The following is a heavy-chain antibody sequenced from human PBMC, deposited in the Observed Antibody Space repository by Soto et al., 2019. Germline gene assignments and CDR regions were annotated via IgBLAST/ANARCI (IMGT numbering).Heavy chain of an antibody. Sequence: ASVKVSCKASGCTFSSYAISWVRQATGQGLEWMGWMNPISGTTGYAQKFQGRVTMTRNTSISTAYMELSSLRSEDTAVYYCARDSIAARPLDYWGQGTLVTVSS. J-gene: IGHJ4*02. CDR2: MNPISGTT. CDR1: GCTFSSYA. V-gene: IGHV1-8*02. CDR3: ARDSIAARPLDY. D-gene: IGHD6-6*01.